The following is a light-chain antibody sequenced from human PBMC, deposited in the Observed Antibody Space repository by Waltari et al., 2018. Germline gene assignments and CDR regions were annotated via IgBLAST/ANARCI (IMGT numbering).Light chain of an antibody. CDR1: QSVNYF. V-gene: IGKV3-11*01. Sequence: EIVLTQSPATLSLSPGERATLSCRASQSVNYFLAWFQQKPGQAPRLLIYDASNRATGIPARFSGSGSGTDFTLTISSLEPKDFAVYYCQQRTNWPLTFGGGTKVEIK. CDR2: DAS. CDR3: QQRTNWPLT. J-gene: IGKJ4*01.